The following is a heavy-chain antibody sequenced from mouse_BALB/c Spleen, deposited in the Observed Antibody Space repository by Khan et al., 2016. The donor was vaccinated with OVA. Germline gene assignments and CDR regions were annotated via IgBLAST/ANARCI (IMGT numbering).Heavy chain of an antibody. J-gene: IGHJ1*01. Sequence: EVQLQESGPGLVKPSQTMSLTCTVTGISITPGNYRWSWIRQFPGNKLEWIGNIYYSGTITYNPSLTSRTTITRDTSKSQFFLEMNSLTAEDTATYFCARDYGSLYWYFDVWGAGTTVTVSS. CDR2: IYYSGTI. V-gene: IGHV3-5*02. CDR1: GISITPGNYR. CDR3: ARDYGSLYWYFDV. D-gene: IGHD1-1*01.